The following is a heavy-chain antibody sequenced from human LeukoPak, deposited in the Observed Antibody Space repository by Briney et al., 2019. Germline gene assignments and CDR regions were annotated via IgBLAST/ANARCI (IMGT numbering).Heavy chain of an antibody. CDR3: ARSPYDSSGYYAYYFDY. Sequence: GASVKVSCKASGGTFSSYAISWVRQAPGQGLEWMGGIIPIFGTANYAQKFQGRVTITADESTSTAYMELSSLRSEDTAVYYCARSPYDSSGYYAYYFDYWGQGTLVTVSS. J-gene: IGHJ4*02. V-gene: IGHV1-69*13. D-gene: IGHD3-22*01. CDR2: IIPIFGTA. CDR1: GGTFSSYA.